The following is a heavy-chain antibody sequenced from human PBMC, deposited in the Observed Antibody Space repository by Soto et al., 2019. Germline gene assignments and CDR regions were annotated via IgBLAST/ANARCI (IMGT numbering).Heavy chain of an antibody. J-gene: IGHJ4*02. CDR1: GGSVSSGSDY. CDR2: IFYSGST. V-gene: IGHV4-61*01. CDR3: ARDLGQHTDY. D-gene: IGHD2-21*01. Sequence: QVQLQESGPGLVKPSETLSLTCTVSGGSVSSGSDYWSWIRQPPGKGLEWIWYIFYSGSTNYNPSLKSRVTISIDTSKNQFSLKLSSVTTADTAGYYCARDLGQHTDYWGQGTLVTVSS.